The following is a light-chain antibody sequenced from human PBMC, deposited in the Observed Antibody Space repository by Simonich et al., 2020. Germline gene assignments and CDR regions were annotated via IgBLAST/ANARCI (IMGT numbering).Light chain of an antibody. CDR3: SSYTSSSTWV. CDR1: SSDVGSYTL. CDR2: DVS. V-gene: IGLV2-14*02. J-gene: IGLJ3*02. Sequence: QSALTQPASVSGSPGQSITISCTGTSSDVGSYTLVSWYHQHPGKAPKLMIYDVSKRPSGVSNRFSGSTSGNTASLTISGLQAEDEADYYCSSYTSSSTWVFGGGTKLTVL.